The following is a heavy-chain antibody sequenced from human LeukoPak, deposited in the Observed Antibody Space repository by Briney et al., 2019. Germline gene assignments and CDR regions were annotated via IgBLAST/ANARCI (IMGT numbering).Heavy chain of an antibody. CDR3: AKGSYYDSSGSFYFDY. Sequence: GGSLRLSCAASGFPFNSYGVHWVRQAPGKGLEWVAVAYGNGDSRYYADSVKGRFTISRDNSKNTLYVQVNSLGTEDTAAYYCAKGSYYDSSGSFYFDYWGQGTLVTVSS. D-gene: IGHD3-22*01. J-gene: IGHJ4*02. CDR1: GFPFNSYG. V-gene: IGHV3-33*06. CDR2: AYGNGDSR.